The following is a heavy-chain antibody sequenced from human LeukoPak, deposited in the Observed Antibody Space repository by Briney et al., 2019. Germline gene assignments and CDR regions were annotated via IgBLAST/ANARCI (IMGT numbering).Heavy chain of an antibody. D-gene: IGHD2-15*01. CDR2: MYHSGST. CDR1: AGSISSYF. J-gene: IGHJ6*02. V-gene: IGHV4-59*08. Sequence: KPSETLSLTCTVSAGSISSYFWSWIRQSPGQGLQWIATMYHSGSTYYNPSLSSRVTISADTSKNQFSLKLSSVTAADTAVYYCARSCSGGTCYHYYGMDVWGQGTTVTVSS. CDR3: ARSCSGGTCYHYYGMDV.